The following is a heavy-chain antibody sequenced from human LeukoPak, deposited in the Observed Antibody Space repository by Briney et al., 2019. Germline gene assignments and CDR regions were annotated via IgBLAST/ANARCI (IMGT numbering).Heavy chain of an antibody. CDR2: ISGSGGGT. V-gene: IGHV3-23*01. Sequence: GGSLRLSCAASAFTFSSYAMNWVRQAPGKGLEWVSTISGSGGGTYYADSVKGRFTISRDNPKNTLYLQMSSLRAEDTAVYYCAKDSAVVPAAPYGMDVWGQGTTVTVSS. CDR3: AKDSAVVPAAPYGMDV. J-gene: IGHJ6*02. D-gene: IGHD2-2*01. CDR1: AFTFSSYA.